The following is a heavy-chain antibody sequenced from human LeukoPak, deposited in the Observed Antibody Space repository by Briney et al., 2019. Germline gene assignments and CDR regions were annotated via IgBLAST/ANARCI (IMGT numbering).Heavy chain of an antibody. J-gene: IGHJ5*02. CDR1: GYTFTSYG. CDR2: ISAYNGNT. V-gene: IGHV1-18*01. CDR3: ARDEARYSSGYYPNWFDP. D-gene: IGHD3-22*01. Sequence: WASVKVSCRASGYTFTSYGMSWVRQAPGQGLEWMRWISAYNGNTHYAQKLQGRVTMTTDTSTSTAYMELRSLRSDDTAVYYCARDEARYSSGYYPNWFDPWGQGTLVTVSS.